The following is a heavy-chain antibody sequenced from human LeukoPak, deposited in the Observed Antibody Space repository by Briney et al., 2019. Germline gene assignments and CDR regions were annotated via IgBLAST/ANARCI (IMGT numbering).Heavy chain of an antibody. D-gene: IGHD3-22*01. CDR3: ARVHYDSSGYNFDY. J-gene: IGHJ4*02. CDR1: GGSISSYY. CDR2: IYYSGST. V-gene: IGHV4-59*01. Sequence: PSATLSLTCTVSGGSISSYYWSWIRQPPGKGLEWIGYIYYSGSTNYNPSLKSRVTISVDTSKNQFSLKLSSVTAADTAVYYCARVHYDSSGYNFDYWGQGTLVTVSS.